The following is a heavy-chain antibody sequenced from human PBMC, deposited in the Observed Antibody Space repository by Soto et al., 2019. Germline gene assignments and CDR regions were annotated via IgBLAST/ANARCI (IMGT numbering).Heavy chain of an antibody. CDR2: MIPIFGTA. D-gene: IGHD5-12*01. CDR3: ARDRLLRDGYNFYYYGMDV. Sequence: QVQLVQSGAEVKKPGPSVKVSCKASGGTFSSYAISWVRQAPGQGLEWMGGMIPIFGTANYAQKFQGRVTIAADESRSTAYMELSSLKSEDTAVYYCARDRLLRDGYNFYYYGMDVWGQGTTVTVSS. V-gene: IGHV1-69*01. J-gene: IGHJ6*02. CDR1: GGTFSSYA.